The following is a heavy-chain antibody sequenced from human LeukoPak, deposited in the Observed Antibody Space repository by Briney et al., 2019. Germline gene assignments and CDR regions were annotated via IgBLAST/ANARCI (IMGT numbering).Heavy chain of an antibody. V-gene: IGHV1-8*01. CDR2: MSPNSGDT. CDR1: GYTFTSYD. Sequence: ASVKVSCKASGYTFTSYDFNWVRQATGQRPEWMGWMSPNSGDTGYAQKFQDRVTMTRNTSISTAYMELSSLRSDDTAVYYCARDPVLRFLEWFPYYYGMDVWGQGTTVTVSS. CDR3: ARDPVLRFLEWFPYYYGMDV. D-gene: IGHD3-3*01. J-gene: IGHJ6*02.